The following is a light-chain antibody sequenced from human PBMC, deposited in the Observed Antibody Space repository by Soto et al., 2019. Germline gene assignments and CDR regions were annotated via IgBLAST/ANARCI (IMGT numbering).Light chain of an antibody. CDR2: SAS. V-gene: IGKV4-1*01. Sequence: DIVMTQSPDSLTVSLGERATINCKASQSVFYSPDNKNYLAWYQQKPGQPPKQLIHSASARESGVPDRFSGSGSRTDFTLTISSLQAEDVAVYYCQQYYSTPPTFGGGTKVEIK. J-gene: IGKJ4*01. CDR3: QQYYSTPPT. CDR1: QSVFYSPDNKNY.